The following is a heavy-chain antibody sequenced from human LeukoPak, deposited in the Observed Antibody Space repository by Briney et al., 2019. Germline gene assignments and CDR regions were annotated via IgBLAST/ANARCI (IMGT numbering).Heavy chain of an antibody. CDR3: ARGPRYYDILTGYVVGYFQH. V-gene: IGHV4-34*01. Sequence: PSETLSLTCAVYGGSFSGYYWSWIRQPPGKGLEWIGEINQSGSTNYNPSLKSRVTISVDTSKNQFSLKLSSVTAADTAVYYCARGPRYYDILTGYVVGYFQHWGQGTLVTVSS. D-gene: IGHD3-9*01. CDR2: INQSGST. CDR1: GGSFSGYY. J-gene: IGHJ1*01.